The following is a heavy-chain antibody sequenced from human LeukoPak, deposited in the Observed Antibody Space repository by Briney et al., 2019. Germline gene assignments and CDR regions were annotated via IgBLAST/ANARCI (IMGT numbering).Heavy chain of an antibody. CDR1: GYTFTSYY. CDR2: IIPIFGTA. CDR3: ARALMRSGSYYY. J-gene: IGHJ4*02. Sequence: SVKVSCKASGYTFTSYYIQWARQAAGRGLEWMGGIIPIFGTANYAQKFQGRVTITTDESTSTAYMELSSLRSEDTAVYHCARALMRSGSYYYWGQGPLVTAS. D-gene: IGHD1-26*01. V-gene: IGHV1-69*05.